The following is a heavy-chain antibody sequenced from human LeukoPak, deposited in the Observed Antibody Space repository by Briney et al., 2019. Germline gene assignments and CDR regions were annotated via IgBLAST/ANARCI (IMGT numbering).Heavy chain of an antibody. CDR1: GGSISSNK. J-gene: IGHJ4*02. Sequence: ETLSLTCAVSGGSISSNKWWSWVRQPPGKGLEWVSALSGSGGTTYYADSVKGRFTISRDNSKNTLYLQMNSLRAEDTAVYYCAKGQQLETNWGQGTLVTVSS. V-gene: IGHV3-23*01. D-gene: IGHD6-13*01. CDR3: AKGQQLETN. CDR2: LSGSGGTT.